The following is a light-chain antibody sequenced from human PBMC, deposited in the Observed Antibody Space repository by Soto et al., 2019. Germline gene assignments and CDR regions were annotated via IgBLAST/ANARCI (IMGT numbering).Light chain of an antibody. CDR3: QVWDSSLVV. CDR1: NIVSKN. V-gene: IGLV3-9*01. CDR2: KDT. J-gene: IGLJ2*01. Sequence: SYELTQPLSVSVALGQTARITCGGNNIVSKNVHWYQQKPGQAPVVVIYKDTNRPSGIPDRFSGSSSGNTATLTISRAQAGDEADYYCQVWDSSLVVFGGGTKLTVL.